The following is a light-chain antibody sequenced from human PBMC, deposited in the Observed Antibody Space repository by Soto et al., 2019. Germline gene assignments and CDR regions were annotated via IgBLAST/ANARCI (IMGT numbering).Light chain of an antibody. Sequence: DIQMTRSPSTLSASVVDTVTITCRASQSIRTWLAWFQQKQGKAPRLLILDAFSLDSGVPSRLSGTGSGTEFTLTISSLQPADSDSYYCQQYNPSSNTFGQGTRLENK. V-gene: IGKV1-5*01. CDR3: QQYNPSSNT. J-gene: IGKJ5*01. CDR2: DAF. CDR1: QSIRTW.